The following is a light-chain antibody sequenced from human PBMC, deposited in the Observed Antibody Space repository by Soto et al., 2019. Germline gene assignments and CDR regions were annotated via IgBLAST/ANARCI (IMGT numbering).Light chain of an antibody. CDR3: LQSYSTPPT. CDR1: QSISSY. V-gene: IGKV1-39*01. CDR2: AAS. J-gene: IGKJ4*01. Sequence: DIQMTQSPSSLSASVGDRVTITCRASQSISSYLNWYQQKPGKAPQLLIYAASSLPSGVPSRFSGSDSRTDFILTISTLQPQDFATYKWLQSYSTPPTFGGGTKVEIK.